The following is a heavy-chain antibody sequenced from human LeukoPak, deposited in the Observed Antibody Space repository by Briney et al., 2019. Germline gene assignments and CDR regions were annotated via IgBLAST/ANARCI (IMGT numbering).Heavy chain of an antibody. J-gene: IGHJ4*02. V-gene: IGHV4-39*01. CDR3: ARQPSSWYWIFGHFDY. CDR1: GGSISSSSYY. CDR2: IYYSGST. Sequence: KPSETLSLTCTVSGGSISSSSYYWGWIRQPPGKGLEWIGSIYYSGSTYYNPSLKSRVTISVDTSKNQFSLKLSSVTAADTAVYYCARQPSSWYWIFGHFDYWGQGTLVTVSS. D-gene: IGHD6-13*01.